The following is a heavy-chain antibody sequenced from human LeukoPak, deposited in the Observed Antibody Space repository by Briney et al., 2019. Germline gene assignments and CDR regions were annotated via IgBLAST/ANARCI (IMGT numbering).Heavy chain of an antibody. CDR3: ARATRGYSYGLLDY. CDR1: GYTFTSYG. Sequence: ASVKVSCKASGYTFTSYGISWVRQAPGQGLEWMGWISAYNGNTNYAQKLQGRVTMTTDTSTSTAYMELRSLRSDDTAVYYCARATRGYSYGLLDYWGQGTPVTVSP. V-gene: IGHV1-18*01. D-gene: IGHD5-18*01. J-gene: IGHJ4*02. CDR2: ISAYNGNT.